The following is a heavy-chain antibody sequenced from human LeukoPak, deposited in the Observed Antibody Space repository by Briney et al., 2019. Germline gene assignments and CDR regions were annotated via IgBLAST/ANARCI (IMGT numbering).Heavy chain of an antibody. CDR1: GASVTDYY. D-gene: IGHD4-17*01. CDR3: AAALGRYGDYSRGYYFDY. Sequence: SETLSLTCTVSGASVTDYYWSWIRQPPGQGLEWIGYVFDSGGANYNPSLKSRVTISVDTSKNQFSVKLGSVTAADTAVYYCAAALGRYGDYSRGYYFDYWGQGTLVTVSS. CDR2: VFDSGGA. V-gene: IGHV4-59*02. J-gene: IGHJ4*02.